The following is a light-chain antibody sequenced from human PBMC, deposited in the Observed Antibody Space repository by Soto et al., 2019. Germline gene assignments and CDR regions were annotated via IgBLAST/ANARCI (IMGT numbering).Light chain of an antibody. J-gene: IGKJ5*01. CDR2: DTS. V-gene: IGKV1-33*01. CDR3: QQYDNLPIT. CDR1: QDIKHY. Sequence: DIQMTQSPSSLSASVGDRVTITCQARQDIKHYLNWYQQKPGKAPNXLIYDTSVLETGVPSRFSGSKSGTDFTFTISSLQPEDVETYYCQQYDNLPITFGQGTRLEIK.